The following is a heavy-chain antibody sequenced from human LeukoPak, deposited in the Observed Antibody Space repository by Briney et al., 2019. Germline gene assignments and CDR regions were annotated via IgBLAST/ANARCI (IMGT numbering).Heavy chain of an antibody. CDR1: GFTFSSYG. CDR2: ISYDGSNK. Sequence: GRSLRLSCAASGFTFSSYGMPWVRQAPGKGLEWVAVISYDGSNKYYADSVKGRFTISRDNSKNTLYLQMNSLRAEDTAVYYCAKEANPVYYYDSSGYYQNFDYWGQGTLVTVSS. D-gene: IGHD3-22*01. J-gene: IGHJ4*02. V-gene: IGHV3-30*18. CDR3: AKEANPVYYYDSSGYYQNFDY.